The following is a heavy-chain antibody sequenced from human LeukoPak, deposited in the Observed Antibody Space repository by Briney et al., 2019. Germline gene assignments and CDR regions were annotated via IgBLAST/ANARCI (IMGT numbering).Heavy chain of an antibody. J-gene: IGHJ6*01. CDR3: AKKPRFDCWCTRLLVTPPPHYYYGMDV. CDR1: GGTFSSYA. Sequence: ASVKVSCKASGGTFSSYAISWVRQAPGQGLEWMGGIIPIFGTANYAQKFQGRVTITADKSTSTAYMELSSLRSEDTAVYYCAKKPRFDCWCTRLLVTPPPHYYYGMDVWGKGPRSPSPQ. V-gene: IGHV1-69*06. D-gene: IGHD3/OR15-3a*01. CDR2: IIPIFGTA.